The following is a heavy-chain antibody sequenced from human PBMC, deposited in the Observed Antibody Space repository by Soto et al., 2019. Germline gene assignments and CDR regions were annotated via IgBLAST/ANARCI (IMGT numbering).Heavy chain of an antibody. Sequence: ASVKVSCKASGYTFTGYYMHWVRQAPGQGLEWMGWINPNSGGTNYAQKFQGWVTMTRDTSISTAYMELCRLRSDDTAVYYCARSMVRGVQDAFDIWGQGTMVTVSS. CDR3: ARSMVRGVQDAFDI. CDR2: INPNSGGT. CDR1: GYTFTGYY. V-gene: IGHV1-2*04. D-gene: IGHD3-10*01. J-gene: IGHJ3*02.